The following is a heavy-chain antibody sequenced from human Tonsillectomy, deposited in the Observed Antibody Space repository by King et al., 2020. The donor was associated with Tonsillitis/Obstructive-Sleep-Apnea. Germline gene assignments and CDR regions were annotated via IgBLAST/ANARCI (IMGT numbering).Heavy chain of an antibody. J-gene: IGHJ5*02. CDR3: AKESLRELLHYGES. D-gene: IGHD3-22*01. CDR2: ISYDGSYK. Sequence: VQLVESGGGAVQPGRSLRLSCAASGFTFSSNGMHWVRQAPGKGLEWVAIISYDGSYKYYADSVKGRFTISRDNSKNTVHLQMNALRPQDTAVYYCAKESLRELLHYGESWGQGTLVTVSS. V-gene: IGHV3-30*18. CDR1: GFTFSSNG.